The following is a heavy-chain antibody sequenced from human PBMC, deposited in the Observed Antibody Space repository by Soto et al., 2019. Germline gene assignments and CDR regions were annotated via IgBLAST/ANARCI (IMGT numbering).Heavy chain of an antibody. V-gene: IGHV3-9*01. CDR2: ISWNSGSI. CDR3: AKDVRSSGGRNGAFDF. Sequence: EVQLVASGGGLVQPGTSLRLSCEASGFTFDDFGMPWVRQAPGKGLEWVSGISWNSGSIGNGDSVKGRFTISRDNAKNALYLQMNSLRPEDTAVYYCAKDVRSSGGRNGAFDFRGQVTMDTVSA. D-gene: IGHD6-19*01. CDR1: GFTFDDFG. J-gene: IGHJ3*01.